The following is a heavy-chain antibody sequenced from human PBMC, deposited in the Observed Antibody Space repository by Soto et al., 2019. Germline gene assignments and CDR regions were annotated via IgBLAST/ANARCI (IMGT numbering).Heavy chain of an antibody. J-gene: IGHJ6*02. Sequence: GSGPTLVNPTQTLTLTCTFSGFSLSTSGMCVSWIRQPPGKALEWLALIDWDDDKYYSTSLKTRLTISKDTSKNQVVLTMTNMDPVDTATYYCARLNAPGIAAAGTREAYYYYGMDVWGQGTTVTVSS. V-gene: IGHV2-70*01. CDR3: ARLNAPGIAAAGTREAYYYYGMDV. CDR2: IDWDDDK. CDR1: GFSLSTSGMC. D-gene: IGHD6-13*01.